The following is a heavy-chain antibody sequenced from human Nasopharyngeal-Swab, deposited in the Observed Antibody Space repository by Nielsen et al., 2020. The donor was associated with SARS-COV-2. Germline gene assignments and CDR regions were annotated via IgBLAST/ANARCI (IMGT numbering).Heavy chain of an antibody. CDR2: IKQDGSEK. CDR3: ARVLVPAARHGNWFDP. J-gene: IGHJ5*02. V-gene: IGHV3-7*01. Sequence: VRQAPGKGLEWVANIKQDGSEKYYADSVKGRFTISRDNAKNSLYLQMNSLRAEDTAVYYCARVLVPAARHGNWFDPWGQGTLVTVSS. D-gene: IGHD2-2*01.